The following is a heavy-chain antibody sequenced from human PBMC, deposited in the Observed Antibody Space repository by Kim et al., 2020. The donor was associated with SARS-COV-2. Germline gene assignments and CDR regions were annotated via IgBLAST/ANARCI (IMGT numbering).Heavy chain of an antibody. Sequence: GGSLRLFCAASGFTFDDYTMHWVRQAPGKGLEWVSLISWDGDSTYYADSVKGRFTISRDNSTNSLYLQMNSLRNEDTALYYCARSLRNSDYGMDVWGQGTTVTVSS. CDR3: ARSLRNSDYGMDV. CDR2: ISWDGDST. D-gene: IGHD6-13*01. J-gene: IGHJ6*02. CDR1: GFTFDDYT. V-gene: IGHV3-43*01.